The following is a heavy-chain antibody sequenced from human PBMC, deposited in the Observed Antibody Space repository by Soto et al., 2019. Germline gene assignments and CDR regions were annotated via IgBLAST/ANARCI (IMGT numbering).Heavy chain of an antibody. CDR1: GYSFSDYW. J-gene: IGHJ4*02. CDR3: ARQHPLDGSALYN. D-gene: IGHD6-19*01. Sequence: GESLKISSEGSGYSFSDYWIGWVRQTPGKGLKFMRTINAGDTNTRYSPSFKGQVTMSVGKSIITAYLHRTSLKASDTALCYCARQHPLDGSALYNWGQGTLVTVSS. CDR2: INAGDTNT. V-gene: IGHV5-51*01.